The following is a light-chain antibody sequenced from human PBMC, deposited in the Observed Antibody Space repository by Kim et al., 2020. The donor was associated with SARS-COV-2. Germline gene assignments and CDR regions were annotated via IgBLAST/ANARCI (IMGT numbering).Light chain of an antibody. CDR2: AAS. CDR3: QHYYNTPRT. CDR1: QGITNS. Sequence: DIQMTQSPSSLSASVVDRVTITCRASQGITNSLAWYQQKPGKAPNLLLFAASRLQSGVPSRFSGGGSGTDYTLTISSLQPEDFATYYCQHYYNTPRTFGQGTKVDIK. J-gene: IGKJ1*01. V-gene: IGKV1-NL1*01.